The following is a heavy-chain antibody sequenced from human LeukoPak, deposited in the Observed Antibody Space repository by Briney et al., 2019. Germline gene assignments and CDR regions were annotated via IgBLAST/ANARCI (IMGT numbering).Heavy chain of an antibody. CDR2: IRYDGSNK. J-gene: IGHJ4*02. CDR3: AKDRYCSSTRCYGDFDY. Sequence: GGSLRLSCAASGFTFSSYGMHWVRQAPGKGLEWVAFIRYDGSNKYYADSVKGRFTISRDNSKNTLYLQMNSLRAEDTAVYYCAKDRYCSSTRCYGDFDYWGQGTLVTVSS. CDR1: GFTFSSYG. D-gene: IGHD2-2*01. V-gene: IGHV3-30*02.